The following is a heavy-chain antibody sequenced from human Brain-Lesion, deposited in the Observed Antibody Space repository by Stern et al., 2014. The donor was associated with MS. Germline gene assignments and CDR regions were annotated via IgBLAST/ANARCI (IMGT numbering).Heavy chain of an antibody. D-gene: IGHD1-1*01. J-gene: IGHJ6*02. Sequence: QVQLQESGPGLVKPSQTLSLTCTVSGGSTSRRDYYWSWIRQPPGRGLEWIGSIYSSGNSFYNPSLKSPLTISLDTSKNQFPLRLTSVTATDTAVYYCARGPLEGIDMKPFFYARDVWGHGPTVTFPS. CDR3: ARGPLEGIDMKPFFYARDV. V-gene: IGHV4-30-4*01. CDR1: GGSTSRRDYY. CDR2: IYSSGNS.